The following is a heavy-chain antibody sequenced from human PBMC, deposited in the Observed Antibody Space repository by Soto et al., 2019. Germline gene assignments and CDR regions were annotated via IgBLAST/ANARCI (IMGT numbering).Heavy chain of an antibody. V-gene: IGHV1-3*01. J-gene: IGHJ4*02. CDR3: ARLHWGIAAADSRTAYDY. Sequence: ASVKVSCKASGYTFTSYAMHWVRQAPGQRLEWMGWINAGNGNTKYSQKFQGRVTITRDTSASTAYMELSSLSSVTAADTAVYYCARLHWGIAAADSRTAYDYWGQGTLVTVSS. CDR2: INAGNGNT. CDR1: GYTFTSYA. D-gene: IGHD6-13*01.